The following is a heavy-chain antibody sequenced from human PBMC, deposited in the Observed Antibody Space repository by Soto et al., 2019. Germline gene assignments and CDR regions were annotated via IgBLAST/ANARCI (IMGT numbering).Heavy chain of an antibody. Sequence: QVQLVESGGGLVKPGGSLRLSCAASGFTFSDYYMNWIRQAPGKGLEWVSYISRSGSTIYYADSVKGRFTISRDNAKNSLYLQMNSLRAEDTAVYYCVRKPYSSSWSDYWGQGTLVTVSS. V-gene: IGHV3-11*01. D-gene: IGHD6-13*01. CDR1: GFTFSDYY. J-gene: IGHJ4*02. CDR2: ISRSGSTI. CDR3: VRKPYSSSWSDY.